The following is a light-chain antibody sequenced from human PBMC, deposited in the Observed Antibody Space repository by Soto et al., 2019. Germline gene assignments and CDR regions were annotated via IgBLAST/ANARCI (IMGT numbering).Light chain of an antibody. J-gene: IGKJ1*01. CDR2: AAS. CDR1: QSITNF. Sequence: DIQMTQSPSSLSASEGDRVTITCRASQSITNFLNWYQQKPGKAPNLLIYAASSLQSGVPSRFSGSGSGTDFTLTISSLLPEDFATYYCQQSYDTPWTFGQGTKVDIK. V-gene: IGKV1-39*01. CDR3: QQSYDTPWT.